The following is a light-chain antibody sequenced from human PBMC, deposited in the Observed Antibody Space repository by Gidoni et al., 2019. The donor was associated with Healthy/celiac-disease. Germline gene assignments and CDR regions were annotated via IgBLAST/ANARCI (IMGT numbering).Light chain of an antibody. Sequence: SPSSLSASVGDRVTITCQASQDISNYLNWYQQKPGKAPKLLIYDASNLETGVPSRFSRSGSGTDFTFTISSLQPEDIATYYCQQYDNLPPYTFGQGTKLEIK. CDR2: DAS. CDR3: QQYDNLPPYT. CDR1: QDISNY. J-gene: IGKJ2*01. V-gene: IGKV1-33*01.